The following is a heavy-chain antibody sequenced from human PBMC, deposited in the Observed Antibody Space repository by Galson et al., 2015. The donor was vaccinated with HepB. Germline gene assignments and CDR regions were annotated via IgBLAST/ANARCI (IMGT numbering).Heavy chain of an antibody. D-gene: IGHD6-13*01. CDR2: IIPIFGTA. J-gene: IGHJ4*02. CDR1: GGTFSSYA. V-gene: IGHV1-69*13. Sequence: SVKVSCKASGGTFSSYAISWVRQAPGQGLEWMGGIIPIFGTANYAQKFQGRVTITADESTSTAYMELSSLRSEDTAVYYCARVPLSEHKQQLAQWGQGTLVTVSS. CDR3: ARVPLSEHKQQLAQ.